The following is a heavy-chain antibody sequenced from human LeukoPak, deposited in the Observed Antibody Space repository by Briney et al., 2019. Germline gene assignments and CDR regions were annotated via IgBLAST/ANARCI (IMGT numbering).Heavy chain of an antibody. CDR2: INNDGSST. D-gene: IGHD3-22*01. J-gene: IGHJ6*02. CDR1: GFTFSSYW. CDR3: ARSHYYDSSGSFYYYYGLDV. Sequence: PGGSLRLSCAASGFTFSSYWMHWVRQAPGKGPAWVSRINNDGSSTRYADSVKGRFTISRDNAKDTLYLQMTSLRAEDTAVYYCARSHYYDSSGSFYYYYGLDVWGQGTTVTVSS. V-gene: IGHV3-74*01.